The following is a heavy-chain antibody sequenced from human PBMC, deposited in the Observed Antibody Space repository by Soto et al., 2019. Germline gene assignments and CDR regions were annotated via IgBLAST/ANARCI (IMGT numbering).Heavy chain of an antibody. CDR3: TRGTATGRDFDY. CDR1: GFTFSDRY. CDR2: SRNKANSYTT. J-gene: IGHJ4*02. V-gene: IGHV3-72*01. D-gene: IGHD2-21*02. Sequence: GGSLRLSCAASGFTFSDRYMDWVRQAPGKGLEWVGRSRNKANSYTTEYAASVKGRFTIPRDESKNSLYLQMDSLKTEDTAVYYCTRGTATGRDFDYWGQGTLVTVSS.